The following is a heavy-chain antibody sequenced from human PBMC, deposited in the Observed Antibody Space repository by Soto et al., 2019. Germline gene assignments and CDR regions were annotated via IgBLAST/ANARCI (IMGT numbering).Heavy chain of an antibody. V-gene: IGHV3-64*04. CDR1: GFSFRNYA. J-gene: IGHJ6*02. Sequence: GGSLRLSCSASGFSFRNYALYWVRQAPGNGLHFVSAIGANAGVTYYADSVKGRFTISRDNSKNTLYLQMNSLRAEDTAVYYCAKDQGYYDFWSGYYEGKARYYGMDVWGQGTTVTVSS. CDR2: IGANAGVT. CDR3: AKDQGYYDFWSGYYEGKARYYGMDV. D-gene: IGHD3-3*01.